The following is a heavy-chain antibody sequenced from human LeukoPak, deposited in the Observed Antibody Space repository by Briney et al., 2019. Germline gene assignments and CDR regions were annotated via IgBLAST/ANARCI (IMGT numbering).Heavy chain of an antibody. J-gene: IGHJ4*02. CDR1: EFPFSTYV. D-gene: IGHD2-21*01. V-gene: IGHV3-74*01. CDR2: ISHDGSIT. CDR3: ARDRDFILFDY. Sequence: GGSLRLSCAAPEFPFSTYVMHWVRQVPGKGLVWVSRISHDGSITSYADSVKGRFTISRDNAKNTLYLQMNSLRAEDTAVYYCARDRDFILFDYWGQGALVTVSS.